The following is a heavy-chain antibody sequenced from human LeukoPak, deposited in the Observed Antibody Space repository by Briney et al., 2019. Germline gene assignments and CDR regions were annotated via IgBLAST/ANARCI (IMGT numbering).Heavy chain of an antibody. CDR1: GYSISSGYF. V-gene: IGHV4-38-2*02. CDR2: FYHSGIT. Sequence: SETLSLTCTVSGYSISSGYFWGWIRQPPGKGLEWIGSFYHSGITYYNPSLKSRVTISVEMSKNQFSLKLSSVTAADTAIYYCAKDDAYLQYDDWGQGTLVTVSS. CDR3: AKDDAYLQYDD. D-gene: IGHD5-24*01. J-gene: IGHJ4*02.